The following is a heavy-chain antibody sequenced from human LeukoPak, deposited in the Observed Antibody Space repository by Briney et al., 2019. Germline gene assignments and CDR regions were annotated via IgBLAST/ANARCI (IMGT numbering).Heavy chain of an antibody. D-gene: IGHD6-19*01. J-gene: IGHJ4*02. Sequence: GGSLRLSCAASGFPFSYCEMIWVRQAPGKGLEWVSYITGGSTTKNYADSVKGRFTISRDNAKNSLYLQMNSLRAEDTAIYYCARDGDIAVATAPYYFDYWGQGILVTVSS. CDR3: ARDGDIAVATAPYYFDY. CDR1: GFPFSYCE. V-gene: IGHV3-48*03. CDR2: ITGGSTTK.